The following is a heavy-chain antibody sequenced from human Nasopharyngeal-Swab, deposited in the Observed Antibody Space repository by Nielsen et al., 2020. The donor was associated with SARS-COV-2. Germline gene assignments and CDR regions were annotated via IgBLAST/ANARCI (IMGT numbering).Heavy chain of an antibody. CDR1: GFTFSSYA. CDR2: ISYDGSNK. J-gene: IGHJ6*02. V-gene: IGHV3-30-3*01. CDR3: AREGKAEMATTRNYYYYGMDV. D-gene: IGHD5-24*01. Sequence: GESLKISCAASGFTFSSYAMHWVRQAPGKGPEWVAVISYDGSNKYYADSVEGRFTISRDNSKNTLYLQMNSLRAEDTAVYYCAREGKAEMATTRNYYYYGMDVWGQGTTVTVSS.